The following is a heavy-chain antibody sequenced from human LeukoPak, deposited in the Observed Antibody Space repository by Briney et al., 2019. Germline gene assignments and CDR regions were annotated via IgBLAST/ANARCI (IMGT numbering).Heavy chain of an antibody. CDR3: ARHVGDTYYDILTGYYKGAFDI. V-gene: IGHV5-51*01. J-gene: IGHJ3*02. CDR1: GYSFTSYW. D-gene: IGHD3-9*01. CDR2: IYPGDSDT. Sequence: GESLKISCKGSGYSFTSYWIGWVRQMPGKGLEWMGIIYPGDSDTRYSPSFQGQVTISADKSISTAYLQWSSLKASDTAMYYCARHVGDTYYDILTGYYKGAFDIWGQGTMVTVSS.